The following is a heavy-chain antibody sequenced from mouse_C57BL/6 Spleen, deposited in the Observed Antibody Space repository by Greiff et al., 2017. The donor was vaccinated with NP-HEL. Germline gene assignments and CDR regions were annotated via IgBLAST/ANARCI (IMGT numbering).Heavy chain of an antibody. D-gene: IGHD1-1*01. J-gene: IGHJ1*03. CDR1: GFTFSSYT. CDR2: ISGGGGNT. V-gene: IGHV5-9*01. CDR3: ARQHYSGSSPWYFDV. Sequence: EVKVVESGGGLVKPGGSLKLSCAASGFTFSSYTMSWVRQTPEKRLEWVATISGGGGNTYYPDSVKGRFTISRDNAKNTLYLQVSSLRSEDTALYYCARQHYSGSSPWYFDVWGTGTTVTVSS.